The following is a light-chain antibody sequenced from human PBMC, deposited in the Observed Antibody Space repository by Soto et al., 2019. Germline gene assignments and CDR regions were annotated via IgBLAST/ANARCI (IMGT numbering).Light chain of an antibody. CDR2: DVS. Sequence: QSALTQPASMSGSPGQSITISCTGTSSDIGSYNYVSWYQQHPGRAPKLLIYDVSYRPSGISDRFSGSKSDNTSSLTISGLRPEDGTDYYCSSYGASSTLFGGGTKLTVL. CDR1: SSDIGSYNY. J-gene: IGLJ2*01. CDR3: SSYGASSTL. V-gene: IGLV2-14*01.